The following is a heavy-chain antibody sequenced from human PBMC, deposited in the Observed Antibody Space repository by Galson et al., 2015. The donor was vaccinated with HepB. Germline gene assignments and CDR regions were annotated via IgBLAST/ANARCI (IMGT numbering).Heavy chain of an antibody. D-gene: IGHD3-3*01. Sequence: SVKVSCKASGYTFTGYYMHWVRQAPGQGLEWMGRINPNSGGTNYAQKFQGRVTMTRDTSISTAYMELRSLRSDDTAVYYCARDRRLPAGNMGEIFWSGYWGRLNYYYYYGMDVWGQGTTVTVSS. CDR1: GYTFTGYY. J-gene: IGHJ6*02. CDR3: ARDRRLPAGNMGEIFWSGYWGRLNYYYYYGMDV. V-gene: IGHV1-2*06. CDR2: INPNSGGT.